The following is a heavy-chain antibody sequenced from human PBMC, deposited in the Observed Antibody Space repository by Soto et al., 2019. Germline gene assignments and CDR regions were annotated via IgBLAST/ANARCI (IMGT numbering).Heavy chain of an antibody. J-gene: IGHJ4*02. V-gene: IGHV4-34*01. CDR2: INPSGGT. Sequence: QVHLQQWGAGLLKPSETLSLTCGVYGGSFSGYYWSWIRQPPGKGLEWIGEINPSGGTNYNPSLKSVVTISVDTSKNQFSLKVTSVTAADTAVYYCATVRASRGQRDFDSWGQGTLVTVSS. CDR1: GGSFSGYY. CDR3: ATVRASRGQRDFDS. D-gene: IGHD6-13*01.